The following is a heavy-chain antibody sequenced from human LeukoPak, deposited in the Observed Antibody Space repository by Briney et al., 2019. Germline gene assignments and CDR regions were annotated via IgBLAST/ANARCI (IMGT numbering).Heavy chain of an antibody. J-gene: IGHJ4*02. V-gene: IGHV3-74*01. CDR2: IDTDGRTS. Sequence: GGSLRLSCAASGFSFSNSLMHWVRQVPGKGLVWVARIDTDGRTSHYSVSVRFRFTNSRDNAKNKLQMKMLILRAEDVADYSNVRDKDGYNYWGQGTLVTVSS. D-gene: IGHD6-13*01. CDR3: VRDKDGYNY. CDR1: GFSFSNSL.